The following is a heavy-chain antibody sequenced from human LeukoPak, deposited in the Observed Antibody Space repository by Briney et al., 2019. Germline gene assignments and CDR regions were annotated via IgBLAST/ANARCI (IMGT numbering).Heavy chain of an antibody. Sequence: SSETLSLTCTVSGGSISSYYWSWIRQPPGKGLEWIGYIYYSGSTNYNPSLKSRVTISVDTSKNQFSLKLSSVTAADTAVYYCARCIAVAGAFDYWGQGTLVTVSS. CDR3: ARCIAVAGAFDY. CDR2: IYYSGST. J-gene: IGHJ4*02. CDR1: GGSISSYY. V-gene: IGHV4-59*01. D-gene: IGHD6-19*01.